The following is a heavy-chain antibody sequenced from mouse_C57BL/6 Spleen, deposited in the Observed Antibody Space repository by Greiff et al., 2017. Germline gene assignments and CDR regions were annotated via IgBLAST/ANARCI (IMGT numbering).Heavy chain of an antibody. CDR3: ARERITTEGFAY. Sequence: QVQLQQSGPELVKPGASVKISCKASGYAFSSSWMNWVKQRPGKGLEWIGRIYPGDGDTNYNGKFKGKATLTADKSSSTAYMQLSSLTSEDSAVYFCARERITTEGFAYWGQGTLVTVSA. V-gene: IGHV1-82*01. CDR1: GYAFSSSW. CDR2: IYPGDGDT. J-gene: IGHJ3*01. D-gene: IGHD1-1*01.